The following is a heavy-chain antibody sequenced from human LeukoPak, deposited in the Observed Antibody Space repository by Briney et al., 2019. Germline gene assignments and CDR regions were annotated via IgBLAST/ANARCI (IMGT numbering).Heavy chain of an antibody. CDR3: AREDQQLVRAFDI. CDR1: GFTFSSYW. V-gene: IGHV3-74*01. J-gene: IGHJ3*02. Sequence: GGSLRLSCAASGFTFSSYWMHWVRHAPGKGLVWVSRINSDGSSTSYADSVKGRLTISRDNAKNTLYLQMNSLRAEDTAVYYCAREDQQLVRAFDIWGQGTMVTVSS. D-gene: IGHD6-13*01. CDR2: INSDGSST.